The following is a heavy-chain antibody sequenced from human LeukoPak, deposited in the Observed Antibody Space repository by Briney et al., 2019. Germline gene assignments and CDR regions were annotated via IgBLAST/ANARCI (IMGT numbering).Heavy chain of an antibody. D-gene: IGHD2-2*01. V-gene: IGHV4-59*01. CDR1: GGSISGYY. Sequence: SETLSLTCTVSGGSISGYYYNWIRQPPGRGLEWIGYIYYSGSTNYNPSLKSRVTISLDTSKNQFSLKLSSVTTADTAVYYCAREVTSGRLDYWGRGTLVTVSS. J-gene: IGHJ4*02. CDR3: AREVTSGRLDY. CDR2: IYYSGST.